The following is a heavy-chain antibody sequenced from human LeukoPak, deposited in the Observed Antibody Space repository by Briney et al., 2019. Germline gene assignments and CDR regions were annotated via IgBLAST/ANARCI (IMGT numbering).Heavy chain of an antibody. CDR1: GFTFSSYG. V-gene: IGHV3-30*02. CDR3: AKDPYGSGSHQDY. Sequence: GGSLRLSCAASGFTFSSYGMHWVRQAPGKGLDWVAFIRYDGSNKYYADSVKGRFTISRDNSKNTLYLQMNSLRAEDTAVYYCAKDPYGSGSHQDYWGQGNLVTVSS. D-gene: IGHD3-10*01. J-gene: IGHJ4*02. CDR2: IRYDGSNK.